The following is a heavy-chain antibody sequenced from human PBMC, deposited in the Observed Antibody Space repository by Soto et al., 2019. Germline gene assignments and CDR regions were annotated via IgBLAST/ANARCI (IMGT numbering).Heavy chain of an antibody. J-gene: IGHJ4*02. D-gene: IGHD2-8*01. CDR1: GDSITTNGYY. CDR2: VYSTGST. V-gene: IGHV4-39*01. Sequence: SETLSLTCSVSGDSITTNGYYWGWVRQPPGKGLQWIGNVYSTGSTFSHPSLTSRVFVSVDTSKNKFSLRLTSVTAADTAVYYCARSHYTYGLLIDYWGPGIMVTVSS. CDR3: ARSHYTYGLLIDY.